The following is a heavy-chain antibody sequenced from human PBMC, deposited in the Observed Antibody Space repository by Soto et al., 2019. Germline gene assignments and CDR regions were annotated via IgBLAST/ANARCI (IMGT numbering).Heavy chain of an antibody. V-gene: IGHV4-34*01. Sequence: PSETLSLTCAVYGGSFSGYYWSWIRQPPGKGLEWIGEINHSGSTNYNPSLKSRVTISVDTSKNQFSLKLSSVTAADTAVYYCARRAYDFWSGPNWFDPWGQGTLVTVSS. CDR3: ARRAYDFWSGPNWFDP. J-gene: IGHJ5*02. CDR2: INHSGST. D-gene: IGHD3-3*01. CDR1: GGSFSGYY.